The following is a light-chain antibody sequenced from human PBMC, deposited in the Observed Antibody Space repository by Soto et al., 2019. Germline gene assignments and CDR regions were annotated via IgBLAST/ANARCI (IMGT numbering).Light chain of an antibody. J-gene: IGKJ4*02. CDR1: QNINNY. V-gene: IGKV1-39*01. CDR2: GAS. Sequence: DLQMTQSPSSLSASVGDRVTVTCRASQNINNYLNWYQQKPGKAPRLLIYGASSLESGVPSRFSGSGSGTEFTLTISSLQDEDFATYYCQQSYSTLALTFGGGTKVDIK. CDR3: QQSYSTLALT.